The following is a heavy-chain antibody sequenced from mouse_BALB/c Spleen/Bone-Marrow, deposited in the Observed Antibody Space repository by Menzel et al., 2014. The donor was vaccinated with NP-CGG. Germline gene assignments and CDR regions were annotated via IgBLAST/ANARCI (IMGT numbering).Heavy chain of an antibody. Sequence: QVQLQHSGPGLVSPSQNLSITCTVSGFSLTYYGVHWIRQPPGKGLEWLGIIWAGGSTNYNSALMSRLSISKDNSKSQVFFKMNSLQTDDTAIYYCATYDYDGRFDYWGQGTTLTVSS. CDR2: IWAGGST. V-gene: IGHV2-9*02. D-gene: IGHD2-4*01. J-gene: IGHJ2*01. CDR3: ATYDYDGRFDY. CDR1: GFSLTYYG.